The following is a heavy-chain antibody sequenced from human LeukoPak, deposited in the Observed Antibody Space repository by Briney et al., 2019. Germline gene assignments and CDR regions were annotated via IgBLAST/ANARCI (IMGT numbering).Heavy chain of an antibody. CDR3: ARLYYYDSSGYYNGNY. J-gene: IGHJ4*02. CDR1: GYSFTSYW. Sequence: GESLKISCKGSGYSFTSYWIGWVRQMPGKGLEWMGIIYPGDSDTRYSPSFQGQVTISADKSISTAYLQWSSLKASDTAMYYCARLYYYDSSGYYNGNYWGQGTLVTVSS. D-gene: IGHD3-22*01. V-gene: IGHV5-51*01. CDR2: IYPGDSDT.